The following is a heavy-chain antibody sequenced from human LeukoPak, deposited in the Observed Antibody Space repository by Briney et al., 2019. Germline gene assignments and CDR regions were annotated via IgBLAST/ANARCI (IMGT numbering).Heavy chain of an antibody. CDR1: GGSISSYY. V-gene: IGHV4-59*12. CDR3: ARAVVVTAIPGWYFDL. CDR2: IYYSGGT. D-gene: IGHD2-21*02. J-gene: IGHJ2*01. Sequence: PSETLSLTCTVSGGSISSYYWSWIRQPPGKGLEWIGYIYYSGGTYYNPSLKSRVTISVDTYKNQFSLKLSSVTAADTAVYYCARAVVVTAIPGWYFDLWGRGTLVTVSS.